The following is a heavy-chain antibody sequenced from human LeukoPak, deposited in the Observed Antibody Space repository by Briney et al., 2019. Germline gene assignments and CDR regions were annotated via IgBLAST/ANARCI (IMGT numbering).Heavy chain of an antibody. D-gene: IGHD1-1*01. V-gene: IGHV3-30-3*01. Sequence: GRSLRLSCAASGFTFSSYAMHWVRQAPGKGLEWVAVISYDGSNKYYADSVKGRFTISRDNSKNTLYLQMISLRAEDTAVYYCARGGAGATKDDTFDIWGQGTMVTVSS. CDR2: ISYDGSNK. J-gene: IGHJ3*02. CDR1: GFTFSSYA. CDR3: ARGGAGATKDDTFDI.